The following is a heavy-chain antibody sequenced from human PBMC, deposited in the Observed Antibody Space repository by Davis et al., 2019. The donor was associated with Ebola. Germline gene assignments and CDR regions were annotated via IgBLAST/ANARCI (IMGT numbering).Heavy chain of an antibody. CDR2: ISSSSSYI. V-gene: IGHV3-21*01. CDR1: GFTFSSYS. J-gene: IGHJ6*02. Sequence: GESLKISCAASGFTFSSYSMNWVRQAPGKGLEWVSSISSSSSYIYYADSVKGRFTISRDNAKNSLYLQMNSLRAEDTAVYYCARALATDGMDVWGQGTTVTVSS. CDR3: ARALATDGMDV.